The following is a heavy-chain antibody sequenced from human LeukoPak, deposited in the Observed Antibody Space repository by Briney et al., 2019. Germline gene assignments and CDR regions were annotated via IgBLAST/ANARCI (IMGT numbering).Heavy chain of an antibody. J-gene: IGHJ4*02. CDR1: GFTFSSYE. CDR3: ARDIKGGSGANGGY. Sequence: GGSLRLSRAASGFTFSSYEMNWVRQAPGKGRERVSYISSSGSTIYYADSVKGRFTISRDNAKNSLYLQMNSLRAEDTAVYYCARDIKGGSGANGGYWGQGTLVTVSS. V-gene: IGHV3-48*03. CDR2: ISSSGSTI. D-gene: IGHD6-19*01.